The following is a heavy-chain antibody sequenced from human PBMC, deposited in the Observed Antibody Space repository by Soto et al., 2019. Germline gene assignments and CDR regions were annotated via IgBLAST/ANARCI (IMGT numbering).Heavy chain of an antibody. V-gene: IGHV4-4*07. CDR2: IYTTGST. D-gene: IGHD3-9*01. J-gene: IGHJ4*02. CDR3: ARELPSIYEILTGHFDH. Sequence: QVQLQESGPGLVKPPETLSLTCTVSGGSMSNYYWSWIRQPAGRGLEWIGRIYTTGSTHYNPSLKSRVTLSKDMSNNQFSLKLNSVTAADTAVYYCARELPSIYEILTGHFDHWCQGTLVTVSS. CDR1: GGSMSNYY.